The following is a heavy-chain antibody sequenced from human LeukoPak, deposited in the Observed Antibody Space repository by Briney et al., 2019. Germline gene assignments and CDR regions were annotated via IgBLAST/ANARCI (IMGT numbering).Heavy chain of an antibody. Sequence: SETLSLTCTVSGGSISSSSYYWGWIRQPPGKGLEWIGSIYYSGSTYYNPSLKSRVTISVDTSKNQFSLKLSSVTAAGTAVYYCARRLGTYFDYWGQGTLVTVSS. CDR3: ARRLGTYFDY. CDR1: GGSISSSSYY. D-gene: IGHD3-16*01. J-gene: IGHJ4*02. CDR2: IYYSGST. V-gene: IGHV4-39*01.